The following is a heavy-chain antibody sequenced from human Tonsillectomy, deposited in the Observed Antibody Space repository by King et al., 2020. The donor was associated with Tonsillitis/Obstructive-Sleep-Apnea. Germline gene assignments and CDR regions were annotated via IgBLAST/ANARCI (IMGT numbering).Heavy chain of an antibody. Sequence: QVQLVQSGAEVKKPGASVKVSCKVSGYSLTELSIHRVRQAPGKGLEWMGVFVRENGETIYAHKFQGRVTMTEDTSTDTAYMELSSLRSEDTAVYYCATVKAVAAWGQGTLVTVSS. CDR2: FVRENGET. J-gene: IGHJ5*02. CDR1: GYSLTELS. V-gene: IGHV1-24*01. D-gene: IGHD6-19*01. CDR3: ATVKAVAA.